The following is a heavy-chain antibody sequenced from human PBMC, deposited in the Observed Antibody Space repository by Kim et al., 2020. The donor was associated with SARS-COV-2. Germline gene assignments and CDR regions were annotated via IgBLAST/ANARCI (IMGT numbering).Heavy chain of an antibody. CDR1: GGSISSANW. D-gene: IGHD6-13*01. CDR2: IYYSGNT. V-gene: IGHV4-4*02. Sequence: SETLSLTCAVSGGSISSANWWTWVRQPPGKGLEWIAEIYYSGNTNYNPSLKSRVTISIDKSKNQFSLNLSPVTAADTAVYYCATISLAAACHPFDSWGQGTLVTVSS. J-gene: IGHJ4*02. CDR3: ATISLAAACHPFDS.